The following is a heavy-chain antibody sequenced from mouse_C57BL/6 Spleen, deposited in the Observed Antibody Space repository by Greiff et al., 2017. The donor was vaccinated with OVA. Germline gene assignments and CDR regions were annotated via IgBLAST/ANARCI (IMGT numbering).Heavy chain of an antibody. CDR1: GFTFSSYA. J-gene: IGHJ1*03. D-gene: IGHD1-1*01. CDR2: ISDGGSYT. CDR3: ARDEITTVVDWYFDV. Sequence: DVMLVESGGGLVKPGGSLKLSCAASGFTFSSYAMSWVRQTPEKRLEWVATISDGGSYTYYPDNVKGRFTISRDNAKNNLYLQMSHLKSEDTAMYYCARDEITTVVDWYFDVWGTGTTVTVSS. V-gene: IGHV5-4*01.